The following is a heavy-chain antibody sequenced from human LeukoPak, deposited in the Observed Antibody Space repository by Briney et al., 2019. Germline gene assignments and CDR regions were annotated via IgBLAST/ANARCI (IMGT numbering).Heavy chain of an antibody. CDR1: GFTFSSYW. J-gene: IGHJ4*02. CDR2: INRDGSST. V-gene: IGHV3-74*01. D-gene: IGHD6-13*01. CDR3: ARAKYSSSWPDY. Sequence: PGASLRLSCAASGFTFSSYWMHWVRQAPGKGLVWVSRINRDGSSTSYADSVKGRFTISRDNAKNTLYLQMNSLRAEDTAVYYCARAKYSSSWPDYWGQGTLVTVSS.